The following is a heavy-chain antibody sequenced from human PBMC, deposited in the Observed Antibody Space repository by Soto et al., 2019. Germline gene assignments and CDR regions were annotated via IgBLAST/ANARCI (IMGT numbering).Heavy chain of an antibody. D-gene: IGHD1-1*01. J-gene: IGHJ6*02. CDR1: GGAVRSGSYY. V-gene: IGHV4-61*03. Sequence: QVQLQESGPGLVKPSETLSLTCSVSGGAVRSGSYYWTWIRQPPGKGLEWIGYIYYSGSTNYNPSLQSRVTMSVDTSKNHFSLKLTAVTAADTAVYYCARDVPVRDNSHGLDVWGQGTTVTVSS. CDR2: IYYSGST. CDR3: ARDVPVRDNSHGLDV.